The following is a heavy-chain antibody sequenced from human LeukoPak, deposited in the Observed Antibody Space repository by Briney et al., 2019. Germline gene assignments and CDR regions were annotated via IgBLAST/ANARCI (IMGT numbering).Heavy chain of an antibody. V-gene: IGHV4-34*01. CDR1: GGSFSGYY. J-gene: IGHJ6*04. Sequence: SETLSLTCAVYGGSFSGYYRSWIRQPPGKGLEWIGEINHSGSTNYNPSLKSRVTISVDTSKNQFSLKLSSVTAADTAVYYCARGRGSGPASGYGMDVWGKGTTVTVSS. CDR3: ARGRGSGPASGYGMDV. CDR2: INHSGST. D-gene: IGHD3-10*01.